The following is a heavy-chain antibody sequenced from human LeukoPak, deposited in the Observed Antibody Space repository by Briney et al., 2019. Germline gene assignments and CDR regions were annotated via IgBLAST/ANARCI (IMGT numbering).Heavy chain of an antibody. J-gene: IGHJ4*02. CDR1: GGSISSYY. V-gene: IGHV4-4*07. CDR2: IYTSGST. D-gene: IGHD3-22*01. CDR3: ARDMYYYDSGGTGLYYFDY. Sequence: SETLSLTCTVSGGSISSYYWSWIRQPAGKGLEWIGRIYTSGSTNYNPSLKSRATISVDTSKNQFSLKLSSVTAADTAVYYCARDMYYYDSGGTGLYYFDYWGQGTLVTVSS.